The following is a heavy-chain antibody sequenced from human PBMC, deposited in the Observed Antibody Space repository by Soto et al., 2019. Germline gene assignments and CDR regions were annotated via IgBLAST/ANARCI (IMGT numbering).Heavy chain of an antibody. Sequence: ASVKVSCKASGYSFTSYDINWVRQAKGQGLEWMGWMNPNSGNTSYAQKFQGRVTMTRNTSISTAYMELSSLRSEDTAVYYCARGNRFYDILTGYYRAYGMDVWGQGTTVTVSS. J-gene: IGHJ6*02. CDR1: GYSFTSYD. CDR2: MNPNSGNT. V-gene: IGHV1-8*01. D-gene: IGHD3-9*01. CDR3: ARGNRFYDILTGYYRAYGMDV.